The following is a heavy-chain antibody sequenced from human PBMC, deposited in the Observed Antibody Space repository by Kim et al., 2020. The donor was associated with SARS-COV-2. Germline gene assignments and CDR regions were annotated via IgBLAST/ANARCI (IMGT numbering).Heavy chain of an antibody. CDR2: IPNTGGDT. Sequence: GGSLRLSCAASGFTFSSYAMSWVRQAPGKGLEWVSGIPNTGGDTYYADSVKGRFTISRDNSKNTLYLLMNSLRADDTAVYFCAKEGAERGVPVFDWWGQGTLVTVAS. D-gene: IGHD1-1*01. CDR1: GFTFSSYA. CDR3: AKEGAERGVPVFDW. J-gene: IGHJ4*02. V-gene: IGHV3-23*01.